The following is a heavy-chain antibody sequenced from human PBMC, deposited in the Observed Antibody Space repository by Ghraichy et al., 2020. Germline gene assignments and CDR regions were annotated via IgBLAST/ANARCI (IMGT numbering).Heavy chain of an antibody. J-gene: IGHJ4*02. D-gene: IGHD1-1*01. CDR2: LGSSGEST. Sequence: GESLNISCAASGFTFSSFAMSWVRQAPGKGLELVSSLGSSGESTYYADSVKGRFTISRDNSKNTMYLQMNSLSAGDTAVYYCAKLAYNWNDDDYWGQGTLVTVSS. CDR3: AKLAYNWNDDDY. CDR1: GFTFSSFA. V-gene: IGHV3-23*01.